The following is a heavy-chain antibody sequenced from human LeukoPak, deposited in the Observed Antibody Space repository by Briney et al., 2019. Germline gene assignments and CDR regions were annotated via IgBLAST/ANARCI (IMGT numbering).Heavy chain of an antibody. D-gene: IGHD2-15*01. J-gene: IGHJ4*02. Sequence: SETLSLTCAVSGYSISSGYYWAWIRQPPGKGLEWIGEINHSGSTNYNPSLKSRVTISVDTSKNQFSLKLSSVTAADTAVYYCARKARGGRWCFDYWGQGTLVTVSS. CDR1: GYSISSGYY. CDR3: ARKARGGRWCFDY. V-gene: IGHV4-38-2*01. CDR2: INHSGST.